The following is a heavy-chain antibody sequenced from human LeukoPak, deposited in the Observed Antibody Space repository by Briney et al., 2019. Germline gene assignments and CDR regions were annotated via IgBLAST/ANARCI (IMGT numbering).Heavy chain of an antibody. CDR3: AKDRSQWLVWDKYYFDY. CDR1: GFTFSSYA. D-gene: IGHD6-19*01. Sequence: PGGSLRLSCAASGFTFSSYAMSWVRQAPGKGLEWVSTISTGGGSTYYADSVKGRFTISRDNSKNTLYLQMNSLRAEDTAVYYCAKDRSQWLVWDKYYFDYWGQGTLVTVSS. CDR2: ISTGGGST. J-gene: IGHJ4*02. V-gene: IGHV3-23*01.